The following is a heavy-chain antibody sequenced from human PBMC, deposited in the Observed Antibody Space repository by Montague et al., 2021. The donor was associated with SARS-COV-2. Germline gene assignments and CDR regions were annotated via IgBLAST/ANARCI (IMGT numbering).Heavy chain of an antibody. J-gene: IGHJ4*02. CDR3: AKGAYKFDY. CDR1: GFTFSTYA. V-gene: IGHV3-23*03. Sequence: SLRLSCAASGFTFSTYALSWVRQAPGKELEWVSVIYGGGTTTYYADSVKGRFTIFRDNSKNTVYLQMHSLTAEDTAVYYCAKGAYKFDYWGQGTLVTVSS. D-gene: IGHD3-16*01. CDR2: IYGGGTTT.